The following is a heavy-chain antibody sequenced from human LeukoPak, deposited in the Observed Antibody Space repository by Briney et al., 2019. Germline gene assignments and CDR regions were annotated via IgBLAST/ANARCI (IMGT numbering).Heavy chain of an antibody. D-gene: IGHD1-26*01. V-gene: IGHV1-2*02. Sequence: ASVKVSCKASGYTFTGYYMHWVRQAPGQGLGWMGWINPNSGGTNYAQKFQGGVTMTRDTSISTAYMELSRLRSDDTAVYYCARDRGDNWFDPWGQGTLVTVSS. CDR3: ARDRGDNWFDP. CDR2: INPNSGGT. J-gene: IGHJ5*02. CDR1: GYTFTGYY.